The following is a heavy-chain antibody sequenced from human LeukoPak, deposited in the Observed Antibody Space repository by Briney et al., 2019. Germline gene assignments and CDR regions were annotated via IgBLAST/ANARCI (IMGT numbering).Heavy chain of an antibody. J-gene: IGHJ6*02. Sequence: PGGSLRLSCAASGFTVSSNYMSWVRQAPGKGLEWVSVIYSGGSTYYADSVKGRFTISRDNSKNTLYLQMNSLRAEDTAVYYCARDNVKRRGGGDYYYYGMDVWGQGTTVTVSS. CDR2: IYSGGST. D-gene: IGHD2-21*01. V-gene: IGHV3-66*01. CDR1: GFTVSSNY. CDR3: ARDNVKRRGGGDYYYYGMDV.